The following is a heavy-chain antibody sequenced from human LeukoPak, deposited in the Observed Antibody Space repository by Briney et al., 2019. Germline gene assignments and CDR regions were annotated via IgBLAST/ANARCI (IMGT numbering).Heavy chain of an antibody. CDR1: GFRFSAYS. D-gene: IGHD4-17*01. CDR3: ARDGRDYGDYGDY. CDR2: ISSSSSTI. V-gene: IGHV3-48*01. J-gene: IGHJ4*02. Sequence: GGSLRLSCVASGFRFSAYSMNWVRQAPGKGLEWVSYISSSSSTIYYADSVKGRFTISRDNAKNSLYLQMNSLRAEDTAVYYCARDGRDYGDYGDYWGQGTLVTVSS.